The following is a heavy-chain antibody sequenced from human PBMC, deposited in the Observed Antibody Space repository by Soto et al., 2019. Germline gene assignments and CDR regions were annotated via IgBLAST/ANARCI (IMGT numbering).Heavy chain of an antibody. J-gene: IGHJ4*02. CDR1: GGSISSYY. V-gene: IGHV4-59*01. CDR2: IYYSGST. D-gene: IGHD4-17*01. Sequence: PSETLSLTCTVSGGSISSYYWSWIRQPPGKGLEWIGYIYYSGSTNYNPSLKSRVTISVDTSKNQFSLKLSSVTAADTAVYYCAREYGDYADYWGQGTLVTVSS. CDR3: AREYGDYADY.